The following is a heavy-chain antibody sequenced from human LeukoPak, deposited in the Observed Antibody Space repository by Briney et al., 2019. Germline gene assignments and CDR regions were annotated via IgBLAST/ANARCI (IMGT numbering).Heavy chain of an antibody. D-gene: IGHD3-16*01. CDR2: IFHSGST. CDR1: GSSISSVYY. V-gene: IGHV4-38-2*02. Sequence: SETLSLTCDVSGSSISSVYYWGWIRQPPGKGLEWIGRIFHSGSTYYNPSLKSRLTMSVETSKNQFSLKLNSVTAADTAVYYCARDKRGITGFYFDYWGQGTLVTVSS. J-gene: IGHJ4*02. CDR3: ARDKRGITGFYFDY.